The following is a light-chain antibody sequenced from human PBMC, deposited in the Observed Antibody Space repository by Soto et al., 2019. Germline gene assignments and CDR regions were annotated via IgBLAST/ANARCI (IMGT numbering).Light chain of an antibody. Sequence: QSALTQPPSASGSPGQSVTISCTGTKNDIGVYDFVSWYQHHPGKAPRLIIYEVVQRPSGVPDRFSGSKSGNTASLTVSGLQAADEAGYFCKSYAGSNTYVFGSGTNLTVL. CDR1: KNDIGVYDF. CDR3: KSYAGSNTYV. J-gene: IGLJ1*01. V-gene: IGLV2-8*01. CDR2: EVV.